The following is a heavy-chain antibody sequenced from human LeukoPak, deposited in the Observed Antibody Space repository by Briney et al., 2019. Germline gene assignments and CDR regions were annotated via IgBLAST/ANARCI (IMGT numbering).Heavy chain of an antibody. CDR2: INPNSGGT. CDR3: ATEVTD. J-gene: IGHJ4*02. D-gene: IGHD5-18*01. CDR1: GYTFSGYY. Sequence: ASVNVSCKASGYTFSGYYMHWVRQTPGQGLEWMGWINPNSGGTKYAQKFQGRVTMTRDTSISTAYMELSRLRSDDTAVYYCATEVTDWGQGTLVTVSS. V-gene: IGHV1-2*02.